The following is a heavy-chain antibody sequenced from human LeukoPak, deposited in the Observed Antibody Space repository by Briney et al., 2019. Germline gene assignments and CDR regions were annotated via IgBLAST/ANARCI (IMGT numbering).Heavy chain of an antibody. CDR2: IYSGGST. CDR1: GFTVSSNY. J-gene: IGHJ4*02. Sequence: PGGSLRLSCAASGFTVSSNYMSWVRQAPGKGLEWVSVIYSGGSTSYADSVKGRFTISRDSSKNTVSLQMNNVRAEDTAVYYCARKGGRGSADYWGQGTLVTVSS. V-gene: IGHV3-66*01. CDR3: ARKGGRGSADY. D-gene: IGHD6-25*01.